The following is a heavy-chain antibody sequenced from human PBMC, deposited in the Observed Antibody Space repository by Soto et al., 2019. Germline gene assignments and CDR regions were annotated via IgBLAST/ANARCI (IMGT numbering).Heavy chain of an antibody. Sequence: GGSLRLSCAASGFTFSSYSMNWVRQAPGKGLEWVSSISSSSSYIYYADSVKGRFTISRDNAKNSLYLQMNSLRAEDTAVYYCARALVPSIGYCSSTSCYAAGYYYYMDVWGKGTTVTVSS. CDR1: GFTFSSYS. V-gene: IGHV3-21*01. D-gene: IGHD2-2*01. CDR3: ARALVPSIGYCSSTSCYAAGYYYYMDV. CDR2: ISSSSSYI. J-gene: IGHJ6*03.